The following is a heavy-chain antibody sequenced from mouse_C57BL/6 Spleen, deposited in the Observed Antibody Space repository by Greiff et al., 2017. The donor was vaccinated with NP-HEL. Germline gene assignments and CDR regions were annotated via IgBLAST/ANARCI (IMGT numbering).Heavy chain of an antibody. J-gene: IGHJ4*01. CDR2: ISDGGSYT. V-gene: IGHV5-4*03. CDR3: ARGDPSDSYAMDY. CDR1: GFTFSSYA. Sequence: EVMLVESGGGLVKPGGSLKLSCAASGFTFSSYAMSWVRQTPEKRLEWVATISDGGSYTYYPDNVKGRFTISRDNAKNNLYLQMSHLKSEDTAMYYCARGDPSDSYAMDYWGQGTSVTVSS.